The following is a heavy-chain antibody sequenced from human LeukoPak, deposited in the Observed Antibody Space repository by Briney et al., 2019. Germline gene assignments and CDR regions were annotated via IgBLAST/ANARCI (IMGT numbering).Heavy chain of an antibody. CDR2: INPNSGGT. CDR3: ARAVGYYGSGSPQYYYYYYYMDV. V-gene: IGHV1-2*02. J-gene: IGHJ6*03. D-gene: IGHD3-10*01. Sequence: ASVKVSCKASGYTFTGYYMHWVRQAPGQGLEWMGWINPNSGGTNYAQKFQGRVTMTTDTSTSTAYMELRSLRSDDTAVYYCARAVGYYGSGSPQYYYYYYYMDVWGKGTTVTVSS. CDR1: GYTFTGYY.